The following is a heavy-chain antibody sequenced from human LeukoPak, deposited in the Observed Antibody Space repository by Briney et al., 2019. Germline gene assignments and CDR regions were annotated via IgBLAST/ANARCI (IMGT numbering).Heavy chain of an antibody. V-gene: IGHV3-48*03. Sequence: GGSLRLSCATSGFTFGSYWMSWVRQAPGKGLEWVSYISSSGSTIYYADSVKGRFTISRDNAKNSLYLQMNSLRAEDTAVYYCAELGITMIGGVWGKGTTVTISS. CDR2: ISSSGSTI. D-gene: IGHD3-10*02. J-gene: IGHJ6*04. CDR1: GFTFGSYW. CDR3: AELGITMIGGV.